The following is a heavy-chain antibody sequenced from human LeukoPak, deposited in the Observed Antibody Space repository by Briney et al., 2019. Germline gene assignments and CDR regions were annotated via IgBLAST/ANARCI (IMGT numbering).Heavy chain of an antibody. J-gene: IGHJ4*02. CDR1: GYIFANYW. Sequence: GESLKISCKGSGYIFANYWIGWVRQMPGKGLEWMGIIYPGDSDTRYSPSFQGQVTISADKSISTAYLQWSSLKASDTAMYYCARLSGSSWNYYFDYWGQGTLVTVSS. CDR3: ARLSGSSWNYYFDY. D-gene: IGHD6-13*01. V-gene: IGHV5-51*01. CDR2: IYPGDSDT.